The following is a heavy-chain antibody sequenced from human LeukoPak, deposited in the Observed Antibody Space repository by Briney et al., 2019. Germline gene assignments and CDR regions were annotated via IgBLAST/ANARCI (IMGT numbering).Heavy chain of an antibody. CDR3: ARDYCSGGSCYRWFDY. J-gene: IGHJ4*02. CDR2: IIPIFGTA. CDR1: GYTFSGYS. Sequence: ASVKVSCKASGYTFSGYSMSWVRQAPGQGLEWMGWIIPIFGTANYAQKFQGRVTITADESTSTAYMELSSLRSEDTAVYYCARDYCSGGSCYRWFDYWGQGTLVTVSS. V-gene: IGHV1-69*13. D-gene: IGHD2-15*01.